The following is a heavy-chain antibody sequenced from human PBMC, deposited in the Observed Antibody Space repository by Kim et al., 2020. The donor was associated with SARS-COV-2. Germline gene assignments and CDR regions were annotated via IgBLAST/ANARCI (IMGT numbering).Heavy chain of an antibody. J-gene: IGHJ3*02. D-gene: IGHD2-2*02. CDR3: ARGIVVVPAAIPRTFDI. V-gene: IGHV1-46*01. Sequence: FQGRVTMTRDTSTSTVYMELSSLRSEDTAVYYCARGIVVVPAAIPRTFDIWGQGTMVTVSS.